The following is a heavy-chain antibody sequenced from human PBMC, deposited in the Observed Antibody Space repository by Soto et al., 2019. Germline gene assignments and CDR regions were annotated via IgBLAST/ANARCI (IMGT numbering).Heavy chain of an antibody. D-gene: IGHD3-10*01. CDR1: GFTFSDQY. J-gene: IGHJ4*02. Sequence: SLRLSCAGSGFTFSDQYMSWIRQAPGKGLEWVSYISSSSTYTKYADSVKGRFTISRDNAKNSLYLQMTSLRAEDTAVYYCARGGGYFDYWGQGTLVTVSS. CDR2: ISSSSTYT. V-gene: IGHV3-11*06. CDR3: ARGGGYFDY.